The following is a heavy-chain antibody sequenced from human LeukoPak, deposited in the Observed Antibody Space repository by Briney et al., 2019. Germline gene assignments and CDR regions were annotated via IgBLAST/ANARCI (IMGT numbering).Heavy chain of an antibody. CDR2: IYHSEKT. CDR3: ARDRYYDSGSYYN. CDR1: GGSIYTNNW. J-gene: IGHJ4*02. Sequence: SETLSLTCAVSGGSIYTNNWWSWVRQPPGKGLEWIGEIYHSEKTNYNPSLKSRVTISVDKSKNQFSLKLSSVTAADTAVYYCARDRYYDSGSYYNWGQGTLVTVSS. D-gene: IGHD3-10*01. V-gene: IGHV4-4*02.